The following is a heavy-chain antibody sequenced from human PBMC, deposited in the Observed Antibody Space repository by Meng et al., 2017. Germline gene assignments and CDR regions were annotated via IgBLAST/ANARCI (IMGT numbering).Heavy chain of an antibody. V-gene: IGHV1-24*01. CDR2: FDPEDGET. J-gene: IGHJ4*02. D-gene: IGHD6-19*01. Sequence: ASVKVSCKVSGYTLTELSMHWVRQAPGKGLEWMGGFDPEDGETIYAQKFQGRVTMTEDTSTDTAYMELSSLRSEDTAVYYCAIRGAAVAGTLFDYWGQGTLVTVSS. CDR3: AIRGAAVAGTLFDY. CDR1: GYTLTELS.